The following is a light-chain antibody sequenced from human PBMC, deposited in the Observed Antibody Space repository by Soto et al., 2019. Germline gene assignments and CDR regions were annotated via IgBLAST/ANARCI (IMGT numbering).Light chain of an antibody. CDR1: SSDVGGYNY. CDR2: DVS. Sequence: QSALTQPASVSGSPGQSITISCTGTSSDVGGYNYVSWHQQHPGKAPKLMIYDVSNRPSGVSNRFSGSKSGNTASLTISGLQAEDEADYYCSSYTSSSTDVVFGGGTKLTVL. CDR3: SSYTSSSTDVV. J-gene: IGLJ2*01. V-gene: IGLV2-14*01.